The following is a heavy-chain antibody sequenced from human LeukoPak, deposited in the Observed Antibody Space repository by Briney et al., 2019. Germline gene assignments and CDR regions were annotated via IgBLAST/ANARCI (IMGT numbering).Heavy chain of an antibody. V-gene: IGHV1-2*02. Sequence: GASVTVSCKASGYTFTVYYMHWVRQAPGQGLEWMGWINPNSGGTNYAQKFQGRVTMTRDTSISTAYMELSRLRSDDTAVYYCARGGGSSSWYIYNYWGQGTLVTVSS. CDR2: INPNSGGT. CDR1: GYTFTVYY. CDR3: ARGGGSSSWYIYNY. D-gene: IGHD6-13*01. J-gene: IGHJ4*02.